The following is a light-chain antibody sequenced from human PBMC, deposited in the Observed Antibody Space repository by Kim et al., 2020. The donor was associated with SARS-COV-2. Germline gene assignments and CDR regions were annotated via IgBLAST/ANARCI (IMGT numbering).Light chain of an antibody. Sequence: LGQTVRNTCQGDSLRRYYASWYQQKPGQAPVLVIYGKNNRPSGIPDRFSGSSSGNTASLTITGAQAEDEADYYCNSRDSSGNHWVFGGGTQLTVL. CDR3: NSRDSSGNHWV. J-gene: IGLJ3*02. CDR1: SLRRYY. V-gene: IGLV3-19*01. CDR2: GKN.